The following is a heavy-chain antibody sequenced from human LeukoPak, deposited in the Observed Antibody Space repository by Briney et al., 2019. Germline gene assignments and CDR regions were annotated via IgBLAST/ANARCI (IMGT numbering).Heavy chain of an antibody. Sequence: PSQTLSLNCTVSGGSISSGSYYWIWIRQPAGKGLEWIGRIYTSGSTNYNPSLKSRVTISVDTSKNQFSLKLSSVTAADTAVYYCASAERYPFDYWGQGTLVTVSS. V-gene: IGHV4-61*02. CDR3: ASAERYPFDY. CDR1: GGSISSGSYY. J-gene: IGHJ4*02. D-gene: IGHD3-9*01. CDR2: IYTSGST.